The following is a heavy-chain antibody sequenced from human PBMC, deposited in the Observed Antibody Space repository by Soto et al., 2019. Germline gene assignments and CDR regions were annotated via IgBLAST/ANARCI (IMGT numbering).Heavy chain of an antibody. Sequence: GESLKISCKGSGYIFTSYWIGCVRQMPGKGLEWMGIIYPGDSDTRYSPSFQGQVTISADKSISTAYLQWSSLKASDTAMYYCASKRIAASQKNAFDIWGQGTMVTVSS. CDR3: ASKRIAASQKNAFDI. J-gene: IGHJ3*02. CDR2: IYPGDSDT. V-gene: IGHV5-51*01. CDR1: GYIFTSYW. D-gene: IGHD6-6*01.